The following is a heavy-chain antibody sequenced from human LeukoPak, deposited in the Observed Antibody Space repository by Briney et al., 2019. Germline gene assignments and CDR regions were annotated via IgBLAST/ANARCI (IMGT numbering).Heavy chain of an antibody. V-gene: IGHV4-30-2*01. Sequence: SETLSLTCAVSGGSISSGGYSWSWIRQPPGKGLEWIGYIYHSGSTYYNPSLKSRVTISVDRSKNQFSLKLSSVTAADTAVYYCASREAEYCSSTSCPTYYYYGMDVWGQGTTVTVSS. CDR2: IYHSGST. CDR3: ASREAEYCSSTSCPTYYYYGMDV. J-gene: IGHJ6*02. CDR1: GGSISSGGYS. D-gene: IGHD2-2*01.